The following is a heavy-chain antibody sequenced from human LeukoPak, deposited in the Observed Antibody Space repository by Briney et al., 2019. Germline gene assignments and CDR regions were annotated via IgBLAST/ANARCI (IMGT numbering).Heavy chain of an antibody. CDR1: GGSISSYY. D-gene: IGHD1-7*01. V-gene: IGHV4-59*01. J-gene: IGHJ5*02. Sequence: SETLSLTCTVSGGSISSYYWSWIRQPPGKGLEWIGYIYYSGSTNYNPSLKSRVTISVDTSKNQFSLKLSSVTAADTAVYYCARDLIVYNWNYVYDPWGQGTLVTVSS. CDR2: IYYSGST. CDR3: ARDLIVYNWNYVYDP.